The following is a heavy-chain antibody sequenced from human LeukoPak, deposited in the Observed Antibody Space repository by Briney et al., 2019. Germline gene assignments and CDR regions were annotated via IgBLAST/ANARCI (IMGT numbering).Heavy chain of an antibody. CDR1: GYSISSGYY. V-gene: IGHV4-38-2*02. D-gene: IGHD4-17*01. J-gene: IGHJ5*02. CDR3: ARESSGRYGDYTYLLDP. CDR2: IYHSGST. Sequence: SETLSLTCTVSGYSISSGYYWGWIRQPPGKGLEWIGSIYHSGSTYYNPSLKSRVTISVDTSKNQFSLKLSSVTAADTAVYYCARESSGRYGDYTYLLDPWGQGTLVTVSS.